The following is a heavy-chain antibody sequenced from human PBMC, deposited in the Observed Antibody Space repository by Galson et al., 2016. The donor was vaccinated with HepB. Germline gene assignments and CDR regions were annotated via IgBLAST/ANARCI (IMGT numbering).Heavy chain of an antibody. J-gene: IGHJ3*02. V-gene: IGHV4-34*01. CDR3: AVRSSSWLGFDI. Sequence: ETLSLTCAVYGGSFSGYYWSWIRQTPEKGLEWIGEINHSGTTNYTSSLKSRVTISLGTSNQQCSLRLTSVTAADTSVYCCAVRSSSWLGFDIWGQGTLVTVSS. CDR1: GGSFSGYY. CDR2: INHSGTT. D-gene: IGHD6-6*01.